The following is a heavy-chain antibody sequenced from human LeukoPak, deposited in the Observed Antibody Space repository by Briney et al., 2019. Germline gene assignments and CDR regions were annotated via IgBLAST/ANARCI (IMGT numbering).Heavy chain of an antibody. J-gene: IGHJ5*02. CDR1: GGSISSYY. V-gene: IGHV4-34*01. D-gene: IGHD2-2*02. Sequence: SETLSLTCTVSGGSISSYYWSWIRQPPGKGLEWTGEINHSGSTNYNPSLKSRVTISVDTSKNQFSLKLSSVTAADTAVYYCARAPPGYCSSTSCYRRTNWFDPWGQGTLVTVSS. CDR2: INHSGST. CDR3: ARAPPGYCSSTSCYRRTNWFDP.